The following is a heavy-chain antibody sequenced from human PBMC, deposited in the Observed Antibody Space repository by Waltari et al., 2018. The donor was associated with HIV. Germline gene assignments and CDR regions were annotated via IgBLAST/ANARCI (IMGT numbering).Heavy chain of an antibody. CDR3: ASEDFWSGPHN. CDR1: GFTFNTFS. CDR2: ISSTSSFI. J-gene: IGHJ4*02. V-gene: IGHV3-21*01. D-gene: IGHD3-3*01. Sequence: EVQLVESGGGLVKPGGSLRLSCVVSGFTFNTFSMKWVRQAPGKVLEWVSSISSTSSFIYYADSVKGRFTISRDNGKNSLYLQINNLRVEDTAVYYCASEDFWSGPHNWGQGTLVTVSS.